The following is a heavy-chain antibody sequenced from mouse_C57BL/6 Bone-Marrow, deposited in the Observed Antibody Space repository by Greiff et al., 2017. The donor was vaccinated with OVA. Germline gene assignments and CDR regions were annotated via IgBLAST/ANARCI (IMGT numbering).Heavy chain of an antibody. J-gene: IGHJ3*01. Sequence: VQLQQSGAELARPGASVKLSCKASGYPFTSYGISWVKQRTGQGLELIGEIYPRSGNTYYNEKFKGKATLTADKSSSTAYMELRSLTSEDSAVYFCARTYYYGSSYEAWFAYWGQGTLVTVSA. CDR2: IYPRSGNT. CDR3: ARTYYYGSSYEAWFAY. D-gene: IGHD1-1*01. V-gene: IGHV1-81*01. CDR1: GYPFTSYG.